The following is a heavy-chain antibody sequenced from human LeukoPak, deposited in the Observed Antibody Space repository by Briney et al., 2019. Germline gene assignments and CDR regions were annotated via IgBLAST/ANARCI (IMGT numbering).Heavy chain of an antibody. V-gene: IGHV6-1*01. CDR2: TYYRSKWYN. J-gene: IGHJ3*01. D-gene: IGHD5-24*01. CDR3: ARGGQGDGYSADEAFDF. CDR1: GDSVSSNSTA. Sequence: HSQTLSLTCAISGDSVSSNSTACNWIRQSPSRGLEWLGRTYYRSKWYNDYAVSVKSRITISPDTSKNQFSLQLNSVTPEDTAVYYCARGGQGDGYSADEAFDFWGQGTMVTVSS.